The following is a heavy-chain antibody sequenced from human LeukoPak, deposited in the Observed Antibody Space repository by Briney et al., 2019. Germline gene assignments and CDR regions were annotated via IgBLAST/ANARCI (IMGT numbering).Heavy chain of an antibody. Sequence: SETLSLTCTVSGGSINSTRYYWGWLRQPPGKGLEWIGSIYYSGDTHYNPSLRSRVTISVDTSKNQFSLKMNSMTAADTSVYYCATGSMTTRYYYYFYMDVWGKGTTVTVSS. CDR2: IYYSGDT. V-gene: IGHV4-39*01. CDR1: GGSINSTRYY. J-gene: IGHJ6*03. D-gene: IGHD4-11*01. CDR3: ATGSMTTRYYYYFYMDV.